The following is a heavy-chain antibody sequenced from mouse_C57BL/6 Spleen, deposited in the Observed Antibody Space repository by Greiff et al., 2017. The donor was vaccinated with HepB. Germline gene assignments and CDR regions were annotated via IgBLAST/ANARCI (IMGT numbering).Heavy chain of an antibody. Sequence: VKLVESGAELVKPGASVKISCKASGYAFSSYWMNWVKQRPGKGLEWIGQIYPGDGDTNYNGKFKGKATLTADKSSSTAYMQLSSLTSEDSAVYFCARSGPVYFDYWGQGTTLTVSS. CDR1: GYAFSSYW. D-gene: IGHD3-1*01. J-gene: IGHJ2*01. V-gene: IGHV1-80*01. CDR2: IYPGDGDT. CDR3: ARSGPVYFDY.